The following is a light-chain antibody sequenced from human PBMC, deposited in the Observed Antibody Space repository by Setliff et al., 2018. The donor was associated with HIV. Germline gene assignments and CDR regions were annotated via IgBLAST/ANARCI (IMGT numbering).Light chain of an antibody. J-gene: IGLJ1*01. V-gene: IGLV1-44*01. CDR3: AAWDDRLNAYV. CDR2: SDD. CDR1: SSNIGSNT. Sequence: SVLTQPPSASGTPGQRVAISCSGSSSNIGSNTVNWYRQLPGTAPKLLIHSDDHRPSGVPDRFSASKSGTSASLAISGLQSEDEADYYCAAWDDRLNAYVFGTGTKVTVL.